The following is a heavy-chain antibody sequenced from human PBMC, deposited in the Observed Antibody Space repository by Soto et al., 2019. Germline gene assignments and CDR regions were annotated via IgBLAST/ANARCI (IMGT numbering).Heavy chain of an antibody. D-gene: IGHD3-22*01. V-gene: IGHV1-46*01. J-gene: IGHJ4*02. CDR2: INPSGGST. CDR1: GYTFTSYY. Sequence: ASVKVSCKASGYTFTSYYMHWVRQAPGQGLEWMGIINPSGGSTSYAQKFQGRVTMTRDTSTSTVYMELSNLRSDDTAVYYCARGPTDYYDNSANYFLDYWGQGILVTVSS. CDR3: ARGPTDYYDNSANYFLDY.